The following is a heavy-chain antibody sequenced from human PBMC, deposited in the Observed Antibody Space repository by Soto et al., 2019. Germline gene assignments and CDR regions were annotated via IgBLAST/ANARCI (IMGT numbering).Heavy chain of an antibody. V-gene: IGHV3-23*01. CDR3: AKAWGIDY. Sequence: LRLSCAASGFTFSNYAMSWVRQAPGKGLEWVSAISGSGGSTYYADSVKGRFTISRDNSKNTLYLQMKSLRVEDTAIYYCAKAWGIDYWGQGTLVTVSS. CDR1: GFTFSNYA. D-gene: IGHD7-27*01. CDR2: ISGSGGST. J-gene: IGHJ4*02.